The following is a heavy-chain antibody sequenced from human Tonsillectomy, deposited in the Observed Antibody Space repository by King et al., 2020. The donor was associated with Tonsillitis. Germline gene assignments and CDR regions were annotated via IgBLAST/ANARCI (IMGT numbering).Heavy chain of an antibody. CDR3: TRVPGP. CDR2: INPSGGNT. CDR1: GYAFTTYF. J-gene: IGHJ4*02. V-gene: IGHV1-46*03. Sequence: VQLVESGAEVKKPGASVKVSCKTSGYAFTTYFLHWVRQAPGQGLEWMGIINPSGGNTRYAQKFQGRVTLTRDTSTSTVYMELSSLKSEDTAMYYCTRVPGPWGQGTRVTVSS.